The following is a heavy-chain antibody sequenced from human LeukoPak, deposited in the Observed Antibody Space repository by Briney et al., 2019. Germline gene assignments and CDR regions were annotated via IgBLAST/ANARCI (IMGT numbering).Heavy chain of an antibody. CDR1: GYTFTGYY. J-gene: IGHJ5*02. D-gene: IGHD6-19*01. CDR3: AREESEYSSGWYYWFDP. Sequence: ASVKVSCKASGYTFTGYYMHWVRQAPGQGLEWMGWINPNSGGTNYAQKFQDRVTMTRDTSISTAYMELSRLRSDDTAVYYCAREESEYSSGWYYWFDPWGQGTLVTVSS. V-gene: IGHV1-2*02. CDR2: INPNSGGT.